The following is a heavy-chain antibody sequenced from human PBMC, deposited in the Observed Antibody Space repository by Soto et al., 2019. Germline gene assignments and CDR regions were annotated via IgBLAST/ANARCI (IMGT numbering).Heavy chain of an antibody. J-gene: IGHJ4*02. D-gene: IGHD3-16*01. V-gene: IGHV1-18*01. Sequence: QVQLVQSGGEVKKPGASVKVSCKASGYSFTNYGITWVRQAPGQGLEWMGWISAYTGNTNYAQKLQGRVTMTTDTSTSTAYMELRSLKSDDTAVYYCERESPTVGGDHWGQGTLVTVSS. CDR2: ISAYTGNT. CDR3: ERESPTVGGDH. CDR1: GYSFTNYG.